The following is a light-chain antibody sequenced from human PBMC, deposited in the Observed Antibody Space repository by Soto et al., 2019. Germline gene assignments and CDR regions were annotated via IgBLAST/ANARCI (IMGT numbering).Light chain of an antibody. CDR1: ERINTY. CDR3: QQANSPPLT. CDR2: AAS. J-gene: IGKJ4*01. V-gene: IGKV1-12*01. Sequence: DIQMTQSPSSVSASVGDRVTITCRASERINTYLVWYQQQPGKAPKLLIYAASSLQSGVPSRFSGSGSGTEFTLTITSLQPEDFATYYCQQANSPPLTFGGGTKVDIK.